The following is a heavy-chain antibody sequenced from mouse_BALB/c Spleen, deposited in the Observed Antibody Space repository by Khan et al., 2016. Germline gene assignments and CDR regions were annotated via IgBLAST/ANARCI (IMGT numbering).Heavy chain of an antibody. CDR2: IHPGSGGT. Sequence: QIQLVQSGAELVRPGASVKLSCKALGYTFTDYDMHWVKQTPVHGLEWIGVIHPGSGGTAYNPKFKGKATLTADKSSSTAYMELSSLTSEDSAVYNCTIRKTDGCYYVEMDDWGQGTSFTVSS. CDR1: GYTFTDYD. CDR3: TIRKTDGCYYVEMDD. D-gene: IGHD1-1*01. V-gene: IGHV1-15*01. J-gene: IGHJ4*01.